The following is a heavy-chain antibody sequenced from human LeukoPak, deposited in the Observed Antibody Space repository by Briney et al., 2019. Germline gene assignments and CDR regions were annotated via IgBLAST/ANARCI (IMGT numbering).Heavy chain of an antibody. CDR2: IYHSGST. J-gene: IGHJ4*02. CDR3: ARGESWFGELPCFDY. D-gene: IGHD3-10*01. V-gene: IGHV4-30-2*01. Sequence: PSETLSLTCAVSGGSISSGGYSWSWIRQPPGKGLEWIGYIYHSGSTYYNPSLKSRVTISVDRSKNQFSLKLSSVTAADTAVYYCARGESWFGELPCFDYWGQGTLVTVSS. CDR1: GGSISSGGYS.